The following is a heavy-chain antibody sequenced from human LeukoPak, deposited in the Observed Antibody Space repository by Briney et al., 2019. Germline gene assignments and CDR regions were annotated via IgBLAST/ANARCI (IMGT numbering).Heavy chain of an antibody. J-gene: IGHJ3*02. Sequence: PGGSLRLSCAASGFTFDDYGMSWVRQAPGKGLEWVSGINWNGGSTGYADSVKGRFTISRDNAKNSLYLQMNSLRVEDTAVYYCARVSGDGESSYRALDIWGQGTMVTVSS. D-gene: IGHD1-26*01. CDR1: GFTFDDYG. V-gene: IGHV3-20*04. CDR3: ARVSGDGESSYRALDI. CDR2: INWNGGST.